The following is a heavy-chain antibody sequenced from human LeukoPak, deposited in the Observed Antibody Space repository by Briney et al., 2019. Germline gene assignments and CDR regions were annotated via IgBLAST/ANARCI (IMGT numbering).Heavy chain of an antibody. D-gene: IGHD1-26*01. V-gene: IGHV4-30-4*08. CDR2: IYHSGST. CDR3: ARDSSGASYVV. J-gene: IGHJ4*02. Sequence: SETLSLTCTVSGGSIRSGDNYWSWIRQPPGKGLEWIGYIYHSGSTYYSPSLESRVTVSVDTSKNQFSLKLRSVTAADTAVYYCARDSSGASYVVWGQGKLVTVSS. CDR1: GGSIRSGDNY.